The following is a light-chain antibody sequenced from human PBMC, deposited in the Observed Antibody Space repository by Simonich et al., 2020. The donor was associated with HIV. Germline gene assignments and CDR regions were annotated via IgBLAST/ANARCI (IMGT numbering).Light chain of an antibody. J-gene: IGLJ3*02. V-gene: IGLV2-23*01. CDR2: EGS. Sequence: QSALTQPASVSGSPGQSITISCTGTSSDVGGYNYVSWYQQHPGKAPKLMIYEGSKRPSGVSNRFSGSKSGNTASLTISGLQAEDEADYYCCSYAGSRTWVFGGGTKVTVL. CDR1: SSDVGGYNY. CDR3: CSYAGSRTWV.